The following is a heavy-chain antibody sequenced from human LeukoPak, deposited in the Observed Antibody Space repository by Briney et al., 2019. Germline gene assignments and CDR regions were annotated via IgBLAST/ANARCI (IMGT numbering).Heavy chain of an antibody. CDR3: ARADILVYYYYGMDV. D-gene: IGHD3-9*01. CDR1: GYTFTSYG. J-gene: IGHJ6*02. V-gene: IGHV1-18*01. Sequence: ASVKVSCKASGYTFTSYGISWVRQAPGQGLEWMGWISAYNGNTNYAQKLQGRVTMTTDTSTSTAYMELRSLRSDDTAVYYCARADILVYYYYGMDVWGQGTTVTVSS. CDR2: ISAYNGNT.